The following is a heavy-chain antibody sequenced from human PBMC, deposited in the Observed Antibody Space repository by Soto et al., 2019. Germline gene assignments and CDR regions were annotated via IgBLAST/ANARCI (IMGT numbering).Heavy chain of an antibody. Sequence: GESLKISCKGSGYSFTSYWIGWVRQMPGKGLEWMGIIYPGDSDTRYSPSFQGQVTISADKSISTAYLQWSSLKASDTAMYYCARQPFYGDTDYYYGMDVSGQATTVTVSS. CDR3: ARQPFYGDTDYYYGMDV. CDR2: IYPGDSDT. J-gene: IGHJ6*02. CDR1: GYSFTSYW. D-gene: IGHD4-17*01. V-gene: IGHV5-51*01.